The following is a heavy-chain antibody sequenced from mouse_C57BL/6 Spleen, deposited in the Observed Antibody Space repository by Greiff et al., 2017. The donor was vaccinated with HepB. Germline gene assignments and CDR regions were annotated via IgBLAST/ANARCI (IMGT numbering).Heavy chain of an antibody. D-gene: IGHD2-10*01. CDR1: GYTFTDFN. Sequence: EVKLQQSGPELVKPGASVKILCKASGYTFTDFNMDWVKQSHGKSLVWNGDINSNNGGTIYNQKFKGKATLTVDKSSSTAYMELRSLTSEDTAVYYCANGLLFDYWGQGTTLTVSS. CDR3: ANGLLFDY. J-gene: IGHJ2*01. CDR2: INSNNGGT. V-gene: IGHV1-18*01.